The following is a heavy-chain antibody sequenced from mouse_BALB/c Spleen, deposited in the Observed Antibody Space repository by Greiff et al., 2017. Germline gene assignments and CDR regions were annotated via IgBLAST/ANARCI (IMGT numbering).Heavy chain of an antibody. CDR1: GFTFSDSY. V-gene: IGHV5-4*02. CDR3: AREGNYYGSRGDY. Sequence: EVQVVESGGGLVKPGGSLKLSCAASGFTFSDSYMYWVRQTPEKRLEWVATISDGGSYTYYPDSVKGRFTISRDNAKNNLYLQMSSLKSEDTAMYYCAREGNYYGSRGDYWGQGTTLTVSS. J-gene: IGHJ2*01. CDR2: ISDGGSYT. D-gene: IGHD1-1*01.